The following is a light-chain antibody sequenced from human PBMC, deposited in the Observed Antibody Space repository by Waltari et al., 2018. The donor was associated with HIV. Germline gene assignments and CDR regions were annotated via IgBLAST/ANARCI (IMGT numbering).Light chain of an antibody. J-gene: IGKJ4*01. CDR3: QQLNTYPLT. CDR2: AAS. CDR1: QGMSRY. V-gene: IGKV1-9*01. Sequence: DIQLTQSPSFLSASVGDRVTITCRASQGMSRYLAWYHPKPGKAPKLLIYAASTLQSGVPSRFSGSGSGTEFTRTISSLQPEDFATYYCQQLNTYPLTFGGGTKVEIK.